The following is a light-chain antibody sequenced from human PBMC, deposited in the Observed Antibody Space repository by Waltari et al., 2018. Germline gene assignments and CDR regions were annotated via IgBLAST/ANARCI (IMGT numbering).Light chain of an antibody. J-gene: IGKJ1*01. Sequence: DIQMTQSPSTLSASVGDRVPITCRASQSISSWLAWYQQKPGKAPKLRIYKASSLESGVPSRVSGSGSGTEVTLTISSLQPDDFATYYCQQYNSYSRTFGQGTKVEIK. V-gene: IGKV1-5*03. CDR3: QQYNSYSRT. CDR1: QSISSW. CDR2: KAS.